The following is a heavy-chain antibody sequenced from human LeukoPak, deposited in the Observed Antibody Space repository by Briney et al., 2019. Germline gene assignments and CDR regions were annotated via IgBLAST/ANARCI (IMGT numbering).Heavy chain of an antibody. CDR1: GGSISSYY. D-gene: IGHD1-26*01. J-gene: IGHJ4*02. CDR2: IYYSGST. V-gene: IGHV4-59*01. CDR3: ASEIVEGVHFDH. Sequence: SETLSLTCTVSGGSISSYYWSWIRQTPGKSLEWIGYIYYSGSTNYNPSLKSRLTISLDTSKNQFSLRLSSVTAADTAVYYCASEIVEGVHFDHWGQGTLVTVSS.